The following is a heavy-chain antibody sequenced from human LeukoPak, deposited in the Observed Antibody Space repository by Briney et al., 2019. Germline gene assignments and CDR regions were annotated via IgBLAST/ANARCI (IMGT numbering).Heavy chain of an antibody. V-gene: IGHV4-39*01. D-gene: IGHD6-19*01. J-gene: IGHJ4*02. Sequence: SETLSLTCTVSGGSISSSSYYWGWNRQPPGKGLEWIGSIYYSGSTYYNPSLKSRVTISVDTSKNQFSLKLSSVTAADTSVYYCVFFIYSSGRYYFDYWGQGTLVTVSS. CDR1: GGSISSSSYY. CDR3: VFFIYSSGRYYFDY. CDR2: IYYSGST.